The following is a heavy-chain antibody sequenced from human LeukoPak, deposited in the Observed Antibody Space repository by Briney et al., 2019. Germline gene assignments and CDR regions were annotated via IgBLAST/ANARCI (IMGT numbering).Heavy chain of an antibody. Sequence: GGSLRLSCAASGFAFSSYAMSWVRQAPGKGLEWVSAISGSGGSTYYADSVKGRFTISRDNSKNTLYLQMNSLRAEDTAVYYCAKRHSSGWYVNFDYWGQGTLVTVSS. D-gene: IGHD6-19*01. CDR2: ISGSGGST. V-gene: IGHV3-23*01. CDR1: GFAFSSYA. J-gene: IGHJ4*02. CDR3: AKRHSSGWYVNFDY.